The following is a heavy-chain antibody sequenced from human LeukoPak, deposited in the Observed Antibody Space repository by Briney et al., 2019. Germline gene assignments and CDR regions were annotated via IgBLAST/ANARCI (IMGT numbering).Heavy chain of an antibody. V-gene: IGHV4-59*01. CDR1: GDSISSSY. CDR2: ISYSGST. D-gene: IGHD3-22*01. Sequence: PSETLSLTCSVSGDSISSSYWSWIRQPPGKGLEWIGYISYSGSTSYNPSLKSRVTITLDTSKNQFSLKLSSVTAADTAVYYCAREGYDSNIYYKADYWGQGTLVTVSS. J-gene: IGHJ4*02. CDR3: AREGYDSNIYYKADY.